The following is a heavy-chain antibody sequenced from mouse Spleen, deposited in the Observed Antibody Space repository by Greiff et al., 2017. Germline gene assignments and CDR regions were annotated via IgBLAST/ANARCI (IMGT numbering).Heavy chain of an antibody. V-gene: IGHV14-4*01. CDR3: IRRQLGLHYFDY. CDR2: IDPENGDT. CDR1: GFNIKDDY. Sequence: EVQLQQSGAELVRPGASVTLSCTASGFNIKDDYMHWVKQRPEQGLEWIGWIDPENGDTEYASKFQGKATITADTSSNTAYLQLSSLTSEDTAVYYCIRRQLGLHYFDYWGQGTTLTVSS. J-gene: IGHJ2*01. D-gene: IGHD3-2*01.